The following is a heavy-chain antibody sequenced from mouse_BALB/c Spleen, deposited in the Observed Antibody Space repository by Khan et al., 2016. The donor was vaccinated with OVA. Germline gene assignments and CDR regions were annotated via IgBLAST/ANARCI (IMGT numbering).Heavy chain of an antibody. J-gene: IGHJ3*01. Sequence: QVQLQQSGPELVRPGVSVKISCKGSDYTFTDYPLHWVKQSHAKGLEWIGAVSPAYGSATYNQKFKGKATLTADKSSSTAYLQLARLTSEDSASYYCARDDGYSLFAYWGQGTLVTVSA. V-gene: IGHV1S137*01. CDR2: VSPAYGSA. CDR3: ARDDGYSLFAY. D-gene: IGHD2-14*01. CDR1: DYTFTDYP.